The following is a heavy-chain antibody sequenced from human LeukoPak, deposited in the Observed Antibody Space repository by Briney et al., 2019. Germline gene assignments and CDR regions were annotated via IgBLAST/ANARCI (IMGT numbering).Heavy chain of an antibody. CDR3: ARDWGYYDSSGYYA. V-gene: IGHV1-18*01. CDR1: GYTFTSYG. Sequence: ASVKVSCKASGYTFTSYGICWVRQAPGQGVAWMGWISAYNGNTNYAQKLQGRVTMTTDTSTSTAYMELRSLRSDDTAVYYCARDWGYYDSSGYYAWGQGTLVTVSS. J-gene: IGHJ4*02. D-gene: IGHD3-22*01. CDR2: ISAYNGNT.